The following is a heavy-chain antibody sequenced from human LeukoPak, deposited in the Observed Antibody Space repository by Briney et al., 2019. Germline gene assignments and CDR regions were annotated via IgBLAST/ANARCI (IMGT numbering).Heavy chain of an antibody. CDR3: AKDSKIVGATFRSYHYMDV. CDR2: IRGSGDRT. D-gene: IGHD1-26*01. CDR1: GFSFSCYA. V-gene: IGHV3-23*01. Sequence: GGSLRLFCAASGFSFSCYAMSWVRQAPGRGLEWVSAIRGSGDRTHCADSVKGRFTISRDNSKNTLYFQMNSLRAEDTAVYYCAKDSKIVGATFRSYHYMDVWGKGTAVTVSS. J-gene: IGHJ6*03.